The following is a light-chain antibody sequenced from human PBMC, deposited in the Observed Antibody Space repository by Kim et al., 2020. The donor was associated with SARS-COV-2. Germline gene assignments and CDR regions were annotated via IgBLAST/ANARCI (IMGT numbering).Light chain of an antibody. Sequence: VFPGERATLACRTSQTISRNLAWYQQKPGQAPRLLIYGVSTRATGIPATFTGSGSGTEFTLTISSLQSEDFAVYYCQQYNDWPLTFGGGTKVDIK. J-gene: IGKJ4*01. CDR2: GVS. CDR1: QTISRN. CDR3: QQYNDWPLT. V-gene: IGKV3-15*01.